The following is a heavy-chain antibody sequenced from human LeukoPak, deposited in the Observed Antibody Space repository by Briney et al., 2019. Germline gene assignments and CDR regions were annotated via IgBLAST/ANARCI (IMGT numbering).Heavy chain of an antibody. Sequence: PSETLSLTCTVSGGSITSYYWSWIRQPPGKGLEWIGYIYYSGRTNYNPSLKSRVTISVDTSKNQFSLKLSSVTAADTAVYYCARDHSSSSHFDYWGQGTLVTVSS. D-gene: IGHD6-6*01. V-gene: IGHV4-59*01. CDR2: IYYSGRT. CDR1: GGSITSYY. J-gene: IGHJ4*02. CDR3: ARDHSSSSHFDY.